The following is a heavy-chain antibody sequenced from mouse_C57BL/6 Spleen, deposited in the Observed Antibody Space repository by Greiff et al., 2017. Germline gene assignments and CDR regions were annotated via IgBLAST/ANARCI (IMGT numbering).Heavy chain of an antibody. Sequence: EVQLVESEGGLVQPGSSMKLSCTASGFTFSDYYMAWVRQVPEKGLEWVANINYDGSGTYYLDSLKSRFIISRDNAKNILYLQMSSLKSEDTATYYCARGGLLRASPFDYWGQGTTLTVSS. D-gene: IGHD1-1*01. V-gene: IGHV5-16*01. CDR3: ARGGLLRASPFDY. CDR1: GFTFSDYY. CDR2: INYDGSGT. J-gene: IGHJ2*01.